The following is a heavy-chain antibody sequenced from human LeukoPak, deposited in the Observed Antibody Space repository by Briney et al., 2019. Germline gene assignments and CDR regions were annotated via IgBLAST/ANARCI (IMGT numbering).Heavy chain of an antibody. CDR3: ARVGYSYGIDAFDI. V-gene: IGHV4-59*01. D-gene: IGHD5-18*01. CDR2: IYYSGST. J-gene: IGHJ3*02. Sequence: SETLSLTCTVSGGSISSYYWSWIRQPPGKGLEWIGYIYYSGSTNYNPSLKSRVATSRDTSEHQFSLKLTSVTAADTAVYYCARVGYSYGIDAFDIWGQGAMVTVS. CDR1: GGSISSYY.